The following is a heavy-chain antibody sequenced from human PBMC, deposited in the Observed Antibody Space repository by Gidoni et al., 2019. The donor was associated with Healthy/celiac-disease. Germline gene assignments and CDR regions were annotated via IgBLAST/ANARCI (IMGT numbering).Heavy chain of an antibody. CDR3: ARESPFYDSSGYYFSC. D-gene: IGHD3-22*01. Sequence: QLQLQESGPGLVKPSETLSLTCTVSGGSISSSSYYWGWIRQPPGKGREWIGSIYYSGSTYYNPSLKSRVTISVDTSKNQFSLKLSSVTAADTAVYYCARESPFYDSSGYYFSCWGQGTLVTVSS. J-gene: IGHJ4*02. V-gene: IGHV4-39*07. CDR1: GGSISSSSYY. CDR2: IYYSGST.